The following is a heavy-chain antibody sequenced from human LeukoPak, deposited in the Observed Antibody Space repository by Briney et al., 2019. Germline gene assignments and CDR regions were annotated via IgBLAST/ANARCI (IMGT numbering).Heavy chain of an antibody. CDR1: GGSISSSSYY. V-gene: IGHV4-39*01. CDR2: IYYSGST. CDR3: ASGYSYGSWGFDY. D-gene: IGHD5-18*01. J-gene: IGHJ4*02. Sequence: SETLSLTCTVSGGSISSSSYYWGWIRRPPGKGLEWIGSIYYSGSTYYNPSLKSRVTISVDTSKNQFSLKLSSVTAADTAVYYCASGYSYGSWGFDYWGQGTLVTVSS.